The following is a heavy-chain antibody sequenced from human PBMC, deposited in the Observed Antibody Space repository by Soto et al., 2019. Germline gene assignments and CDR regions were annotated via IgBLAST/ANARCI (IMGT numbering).Heavy chain of an antibody. V-gene: IGHV1-18*01. CDR3: AIDTAMVPYFDY. J-gene: IGHJ4*02. CDR2: ISAYNGNT. CDR1: GYTFTSYG. Sequence: EASVKVSCKASGYTFTSYGISWVRQAPGQGLEWMGWISAYNGNTNYAQKLQGRVTMTTDTSTSTAYMELRSLRSDDTAVYYCAIDTAMVPYFDYWGQGTLVTVSS. D-gene: IGHD5-18*01.